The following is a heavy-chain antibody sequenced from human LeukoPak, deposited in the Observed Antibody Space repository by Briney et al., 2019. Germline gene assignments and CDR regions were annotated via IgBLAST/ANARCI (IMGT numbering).Heavy chain of an antibody. V-gene: IGHV3-9*01. J-gene: IGHJ4*02. CDR1: GFTFDDYA. D-gene: IGHD3-22*01. CDR3: AKDIHYDSSGCFDY. Sequence: GGSLRLSCEASGFTFDDYAMHWVRQPLGKGLEWVSGISWNSGSIGYADSVKGRFTISRDNAKNSLYLQMNSLRAEDTALYYCAKDIHYDSSGCFDYWGQGTLVTVSS. CDR2: ISWNSGSI.